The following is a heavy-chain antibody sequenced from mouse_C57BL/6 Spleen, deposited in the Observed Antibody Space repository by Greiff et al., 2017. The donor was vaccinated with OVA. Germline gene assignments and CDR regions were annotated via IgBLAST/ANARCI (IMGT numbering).Heavy chain of an antibody. V-gene: IGHV1-69*01. CDR1: GYTFTRYW. J-gene: IGHJ2*01. Sequence: QVQLQQPGAELVMPGASVKLSCKASGYTFTRYWMRWVKQRPGQGLEWIGEIDPSDSYTNYNQKFKGKSTLTVDKSSSTAYMQLSSLTSEDSAVYSCAIPNYDYYNFDYWGQGTTRTVSS. CDR3: AIPNYDYYNFDY. D-gene: IGHD2-4*01. CDR2: IDPSDSYT.